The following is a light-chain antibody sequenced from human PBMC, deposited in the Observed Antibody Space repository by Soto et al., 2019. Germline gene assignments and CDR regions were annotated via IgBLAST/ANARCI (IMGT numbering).Light chain of an antibody. V-gene: IGKV3D-15*01. Sequence: DIVMTQSPSTLSVSAGERATLSCRASQSVSIKLAWYQQKPGQAPRLLIYGASSRATGIPARFSGSGSGTDFTLTISSLEPEDFAAYYCQQYYSFPWTFGQGTQVEIK. CDR2: GAS. CDR3: QQYYSFPWT. J-gene: IGKJ1*01. CDR1: QSVSIK.